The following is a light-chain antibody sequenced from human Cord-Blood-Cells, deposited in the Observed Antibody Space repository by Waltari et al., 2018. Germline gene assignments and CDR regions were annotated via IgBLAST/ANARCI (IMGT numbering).Light chain of an antibody. CDR1: RSAVGGYNY. CDR3: SSYTSSSTLV. V-gene: IGLV2-14*03. CDR2: DVS. J-gene: IGLJ3*02. Sequence: QSALTQPASVSGSPGQSITISCTGTRSAVGGYNYASWYQQHPGKAPKLMIYDVSNRPSGVSNRFSGSKSGNTASLTISGLQAEDEADYYCSSYTSSSTLVFGGGTKLTVL.